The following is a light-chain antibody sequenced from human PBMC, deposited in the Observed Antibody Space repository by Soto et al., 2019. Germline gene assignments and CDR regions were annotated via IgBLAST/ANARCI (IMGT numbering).Light chain of an antibody. CDR1: SSNIGNHF. V-gene: IGLV1-51*01. CDR3: GAWDGSLSTGV. Sequence: QAVVTQPPSVSAAPGQKVTISCSGSSSNIGNHFVSWYQQVPGTAPTLLIYDDDKRPSGIPDRFSGSKSGTSATLGITGLQSGDEADYYCGAWDGSLSTGVFGGGTKVTVL. CDR2: DDD. J-gene: IGLJ3*02.